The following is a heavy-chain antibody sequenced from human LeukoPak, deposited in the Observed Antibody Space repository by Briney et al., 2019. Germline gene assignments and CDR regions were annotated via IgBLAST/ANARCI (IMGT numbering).Heavy chain of an antibody. V-gene: IGHV1-2*02. CDR1: GYTFTAYY. CDR3: ARKGCTGDCYRFDP. Sequence: GASVKVSCKASGYTFTAYYMHWVRQAPGQGLEWMGWINPNSGGTNLAQKFQGRVTMTRDTSITTAYMELSSLRSDDTAVYYCARKGCTGDCYRFDPWGQGTLVTVSS. J-gene: IGHJ5*02. D-gene: IGHD2-21*02. CDR2: INPNSGGT.